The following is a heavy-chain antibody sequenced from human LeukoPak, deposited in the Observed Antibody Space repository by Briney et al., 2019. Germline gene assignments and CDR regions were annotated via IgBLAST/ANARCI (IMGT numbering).Heavy chain of an antibody. V-gene: IGHV3-7*01. J-gene: IGHJ4*02. CDR1: GFTFSSYW. Sequence: GGSLRLSCAASGFTFSSYWMSWVRQAPGKGLEWVANIKKDGSEKKYVDSVKGRFTISRDNAENSLHLQMNSLRAEDTAVYYCARDRAGYCSSTSCYGTDYWGQGTLVTVSS. CDR3: ARDRAGYCSSTSCYGTDY. CDR2: IKKDGSEK. D-gene: IGHD2-2*01.